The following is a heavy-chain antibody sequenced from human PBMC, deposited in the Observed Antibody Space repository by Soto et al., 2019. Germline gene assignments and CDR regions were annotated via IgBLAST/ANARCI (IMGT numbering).Heavy chain of an antibody. CDR1: GGTFSSYA. Sequence: GXSVKVSWEASGGTFSSYAISWLRHNTRQGLEWRGGIIPNFGTANYAQKFQGRVTITADESTSTAYMELSSLRSDDTAVYYCASSGYCSSTSCYAFDIWGQGTMVTVSS. V-gene: IGHV1-69*01. J-gene: IGHJ3*02. D-gene: IGHD2-2*01. CDR2: IIPNFGTA. CDR3: ASSGYCSSTSCYAFDI.